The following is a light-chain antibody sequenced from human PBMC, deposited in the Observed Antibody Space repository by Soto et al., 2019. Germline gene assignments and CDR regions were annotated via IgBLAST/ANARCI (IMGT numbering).Light chain of an antibody. V-gene: IGLV1-40*01. J-gene: IGLJ3*02. Sequence: QTVVTQPPSVSGAPGQRVIISCTGSSSNIGGGYDVHWYQQLPGTVPKLLIYAVSDRPSGVPDRFSCSKSGTSASLAITGLQADDEADYYCQSYDRSLSGWVFGGGTKLTVL. CDR2: AVS. CDR1: SSNIGGGYD. CDR3: QSYDRSLSGWV.